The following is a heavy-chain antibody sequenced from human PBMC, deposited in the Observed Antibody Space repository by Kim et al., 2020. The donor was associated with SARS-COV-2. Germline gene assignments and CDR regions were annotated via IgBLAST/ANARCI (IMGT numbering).Heavy chain of an antibody. Sequence: GGSLRLSCAASGFTFDDYTMHWVRQAPGKGLEWVSLISWDGGSTYYADSVKGRFTISRDNSKNSLYLQMNSLRTEDTALYYCAKVAGITMVPGQYFDYWGQGTLVTVSS. J-gene: IGHJ4*02. D-gene: IGHD3-10*01. CDR3: AKVAGITMVPGQYFDY. CDR1: GFTFDDYT. CDR2: ISWDGGST. V-gene: IGHV3-43*01.